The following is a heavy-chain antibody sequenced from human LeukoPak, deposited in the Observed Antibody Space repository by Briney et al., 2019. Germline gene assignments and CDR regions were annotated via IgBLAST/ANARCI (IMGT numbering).Heavy chain of an antibody. CDR1: GYTFTSYY. D-gene: IGHD3-3*01. J-gene: IGHJ4*02. CDR2: INPSGGST. V-gene: IGHV1-46*01. CDR3: ARGRYDFWSGYQPLPY. Sequence: ASVKVSCKASGYTFTSYYMHWVRQAPGQGLEWMGIINPSGGSTSYAQKFQGRVTMTRDMSTSTVYMELSSLRSEDTAVYYCARGRYDFWSGYQPLPYWGQGTLVTVSS.